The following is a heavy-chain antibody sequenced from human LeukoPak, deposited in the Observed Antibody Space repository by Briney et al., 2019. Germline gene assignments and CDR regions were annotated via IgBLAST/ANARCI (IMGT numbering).Heavy chain of an antibody. CDR1: GYTFTGYY. D-gene: IGHD6-19*01. V-gene: IGHV1-2*02. CDR3: ARDGQWLGLAGPDY. J-gene: IGHJ4*02. CDR2: INPNSGGT. Sequence: ASVKVSCKASGYTFTGYYVHWVRQAPGQGLEWMGWINPNSGGTNYAQKFQGRVTMTRDTSISTAYMELSRLRSDDTAVYYCARDGQWLGLAGPDYWGQGTLVTVSS.